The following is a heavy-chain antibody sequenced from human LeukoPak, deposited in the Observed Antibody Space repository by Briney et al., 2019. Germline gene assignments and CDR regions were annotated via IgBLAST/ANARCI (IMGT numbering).Heavy chain of an antibody. J-gene: IGHJ5*02. CDR3: ARIVVVPAAMYWFDP. Sequence: SVKVSCKASGGTFSSYAICWVRQAPGQGLEWMGGIIPIFGTANYAQKFQGRVTITADESTSTAYMELSSLRSEDTAVYYCARIVVVPAAMYWFDPWGQGTLVTVSS. CDR1: GGTFSSYA. V-gene: IGHV1-69*13. D-gene: IGHD2-2*01. CDR2: IIPIFGTA.